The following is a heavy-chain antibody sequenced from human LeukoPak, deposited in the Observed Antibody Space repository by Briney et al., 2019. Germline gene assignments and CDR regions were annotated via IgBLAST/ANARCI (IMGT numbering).Heavy chain of an antibody. Sequence: VESLKISCKGSGYSFTSYWIGWVRQMPGKGLEWMGIIYPGDSDTRYSPSFQGQVTISADKSISTAYLQWSSLKASDTAMYYCARRSGSRGYYYYYYGMDVWGQGTTVTVSS. CDR1: GYSFTSYW. D-gene: IGHD5-18*01. V-gene: IGHV5-51*01. J-gene: IGHJ6*02. CDR3: ARRSGSRGYYYYYYGMDV. CDR2: IYPGDSDT.